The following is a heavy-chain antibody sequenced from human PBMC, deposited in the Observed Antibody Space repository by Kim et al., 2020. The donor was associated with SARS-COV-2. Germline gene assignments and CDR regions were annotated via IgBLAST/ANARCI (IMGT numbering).Heavy chain of an antibody. CDR3: ARDSRQLWFHDY. Sequence: GGSLRLSCVASGFSFSTYWMSWVRQAPGKGLEWVANIKHDGSEIYSVDSVKGRFTISRDNANNALYLQMDSLRAEDTAVYYCARDSRQLWFHDYWGQGTLVSVSS. D-gene: IGHD5-18*01. V-gene: IGHV3-7*03. CDR1: GFSFSTYW. J-gene: IGHJ4*02. CDR2: IKHDGSEI.